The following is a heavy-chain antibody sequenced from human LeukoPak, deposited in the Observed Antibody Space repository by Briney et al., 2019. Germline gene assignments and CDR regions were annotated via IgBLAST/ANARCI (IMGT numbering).Heavy chain of an antibody. D-gene: IGHD3-16*02. CDR2: ISGSGGST. Sequence: GGSLRLSCAASGFTFSSYAMSWVRQAPGKGLEWVSAISGSGGSTYYADSVKGRFTISRDNSKNTLYLQMNSLRAEDTAVHYCAKDSLRLRLGELSLFLTYFDYWGQGTLVTVSS. V-gene: IGHV3-23*01. CDR1: GFTFSSYA. J-gene: IGHJ4*02. CDR3: AKDSLRLRLGELSLFLTYFDY.